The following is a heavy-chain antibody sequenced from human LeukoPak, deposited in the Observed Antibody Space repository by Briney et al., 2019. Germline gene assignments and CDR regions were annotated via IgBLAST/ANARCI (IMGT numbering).Heavy chain of an antibody. V-gene: IGHV4-39*01. CDR2: IYYSGST. D-gene: IGHD1-14*01. Sequence: KPSETLSLTCTVSGGSISSSSYYWGWIRQPPGKGLEWIGSIYYSGSTYYNPSLKSRVTISVDTSKNQFSLKLSSVTAADTAVYYCARVREGTLDPWGQGTLVTVSS. CDR1: GGSISSSSYY. J-gene: IGHJ5*02. CDR3: ARVREGTLDP.